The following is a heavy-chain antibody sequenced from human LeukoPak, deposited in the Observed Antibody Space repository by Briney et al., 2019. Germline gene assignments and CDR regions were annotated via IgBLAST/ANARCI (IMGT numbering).Heavy chain of an antibody. Sequence: GGALEISCKGAGCLFTSYWIGWGREMPGKGLEGMGIIYPGESDTRYSPSFQGHVTISADKSISTAYLQWSSLKASDTAMYYCARSTVTTGMFDHWGQGTLVTVSS. J-gene: IGHJ5*02. V-gene: IGHV5-51*01. D-gene: IGHD4-17*01. CDR1: GCLFTSYW. CDR2: IYPGESDT. CDR3: ARSTVTTGMFDH.